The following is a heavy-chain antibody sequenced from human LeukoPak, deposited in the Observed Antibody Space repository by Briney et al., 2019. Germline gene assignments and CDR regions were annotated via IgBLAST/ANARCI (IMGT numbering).Heavy chain of an antibody. Sequence: ASVKVSCKASRYTFTDYYIHWVRQAPGQGLEWMGWIVPHSGGTNYAQNYQGRITVTRDTSISTAYMGLSSLRSDDTAVYYCARNAYRDSTNCYAWFDPWGQGTLVTVSS. V-gene: IGHV1-2*02. CDR1: RYTFTDYY. CDR2: IVPHSGGT. J-gene: IGHJ5*02. CDR3: ARNAYRDSTNCYAWFDP. D-gene: IGHD2/OR15-2a*01.